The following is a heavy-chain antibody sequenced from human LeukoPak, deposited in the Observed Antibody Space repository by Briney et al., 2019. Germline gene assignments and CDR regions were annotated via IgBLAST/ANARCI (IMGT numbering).Heavy chain of an antibody. CDR2: VTASGGNT. CDR3: AKGNGYSYGRYYFDY. D-gene: IGHD5-18*01. J-gene: IGHJ4*02. CDR1: GFTFSSYA. V-gene: IGHV3-23*01. Sequence: GGSLRLSCAASGFTFSSYAMGWVRQAPGKGLEWVSAVTASGGNTYYADSVKGRFTISRDNSKNTLYLHVNSLRAEDTAVYYCAKGNGYSYGRYYFDYWGQGTLVTVSS.